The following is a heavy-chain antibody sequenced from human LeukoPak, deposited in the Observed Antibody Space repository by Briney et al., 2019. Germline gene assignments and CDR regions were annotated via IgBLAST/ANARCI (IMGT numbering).Heavy chain of an antibody. CDR3: ARDLEMIATRGVAFDI. V-gene: IGHV4-59*01. D-gene: IGHD3-22*01. Sequence: SETLSLTCSVSDGSISSYYWSWIRQPPGKGLEWIGYIYYSGSTNYDPSLKSRVTISVDTSKNQFSLKLSSVTAADTAVYYCARDLEMIATRGVAFDIWGQGTMVTVSS. CDR1: DGSISSYY. J-gene: IGHJ3*02. CDR2: IYYSGST.